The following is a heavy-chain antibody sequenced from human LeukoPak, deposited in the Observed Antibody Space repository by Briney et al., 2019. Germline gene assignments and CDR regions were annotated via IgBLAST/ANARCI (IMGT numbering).Heavy chain of an antibody. Sequence: ASVKVSCKASGYTFTSYGTSWVRQAPGQGLEWMGWISAYNGNTNYAQKLQGRVTMTTDTSTSTAYMELRSLRSGDTAVYYCARGGGYYYDSSGYYYFDYWGQGTLVTVSS. CDR3: ARGGGYYYDSSGYYYFDY. D-gene: IGHD3-22*01. CDR1: GYTFTSYG. V-gene: IGHV1-18*01. J-gene: IGHJ4*02. CDR2: ISAYNGNT.